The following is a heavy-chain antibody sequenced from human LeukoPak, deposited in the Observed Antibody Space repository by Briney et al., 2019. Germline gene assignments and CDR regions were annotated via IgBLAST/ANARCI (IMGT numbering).Heavy chain of an antibody. J-gene: IGHJ4*02. CDR1: GYTFTTHF. V-gene: IGHV1-46*01. Sequence: ASVKVSCKASGYTFTTHFTHWVRQAPGQGLQWMGMINPSGGSAIYAQKFQGRVTMTSDTSTSTVYMELRSLRSEDTALYFCARERGELHRELDSWGQGTLVTVSS. CDR3: ARERGELHRELDS. CDR2: INPSGGSA. D-gene: IGHD1-26*01.